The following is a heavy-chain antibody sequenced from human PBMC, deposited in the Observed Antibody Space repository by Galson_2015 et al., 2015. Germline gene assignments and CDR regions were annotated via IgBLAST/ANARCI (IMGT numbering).Heavy chain of an antibody. CDR2: IKQDGGEE. Sequence: SLRLSCAASGFSFSSYWMSWVRQAPGKGLEWVANIKQDGGEEYYVDSVKGRFTISKDNAKNSLFLQMNSLRAEDTALYYCARKTHAYFDYWGQGTLVTVSS. J-gene: IGHJ4*02. CDR1: GFSFSSYW. V-gene: IGHV3-7*04. CDR3: ARKTHAYFDY.